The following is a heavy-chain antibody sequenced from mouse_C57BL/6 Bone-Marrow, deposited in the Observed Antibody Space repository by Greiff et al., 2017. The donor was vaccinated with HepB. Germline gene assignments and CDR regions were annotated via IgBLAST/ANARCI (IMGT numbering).Heavy chain of an antibody. CDR1: GFTFSSYG. Sequence: DVMLVESGGGLVQPGGSLKLSCAASGFTFSSYGMSWVRQTPDKRLELVATINSNGGSTYYPDSVKGRFTISRDNAKNTLYLQMSSLKSEDTAMYYCARDDYWGQGTTLTVSS. CDR2: INSNGGST. V-gene: IGHV5-6-3*01. CDR3: ARDDY. J-gene: IGHJ2*01.